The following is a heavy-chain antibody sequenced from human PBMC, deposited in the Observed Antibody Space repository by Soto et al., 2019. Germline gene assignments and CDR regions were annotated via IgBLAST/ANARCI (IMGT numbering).Heavy chain of an antibody. Sequence: PGGSLRLSCAASGFTFSSYGMHWVRQAPGKGLEWVAVISYDGSNKYYADSVKGRFTISRDNSKNTLYLQMNSLRAEDTAVYYCAKDQEVDWFQNKYYGMDVWGQGTTVTVSS. CDR1: GFTFSSYG. CDR2: ISYDGSNK. CDR3: AKDQEVDWFQNKYYGMDV. D-gene: IGHD3-9*01. J-gene: IGHJ6*02. V-gene: IGHV3-30*18.